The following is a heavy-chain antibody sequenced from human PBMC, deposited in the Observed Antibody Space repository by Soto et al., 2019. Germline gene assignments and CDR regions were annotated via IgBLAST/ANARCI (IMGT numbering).Heavy chain of an antibody. CDR2: TYYGASS. V-gene: IGHV4-38-2*01. Sequence: SETLSLTCAVSGYSISSGYYWGWLRQPPGKGLEWLGTTYYGASSYYNPSLRSRITILLDASTNQLSLKLSSVTAADTAVYFCVRVAGSARWYETDSWGPGILVTGSS. D-gene: IGHD6-13*01. CDR3: VRVAGSARWYETDS. J-gene: IGHJ4*02. CDR1: GYSISSGYY.